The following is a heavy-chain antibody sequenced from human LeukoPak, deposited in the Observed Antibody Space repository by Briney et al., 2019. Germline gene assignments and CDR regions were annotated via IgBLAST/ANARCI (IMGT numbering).Heavy chain of an antibody. CDR2: ISGSSSYI. CDR3: ARASSGSGQTTNSAY. Sequence: GASLTLFHAPSGFTFSIYRMNWVSQAPGGGLEWVLSISGSSSYIYYPDSVKGRFTITRDNAKNSLYPQMKSLRAQATALYYCARASSGSGQTTNSAYGGGGTLVTLST. J-gene: IGHJ4*02. CDR1: GFTFSIYR. D-gene: IGHD6-13*01. V-gene: IGHV3-21*01.